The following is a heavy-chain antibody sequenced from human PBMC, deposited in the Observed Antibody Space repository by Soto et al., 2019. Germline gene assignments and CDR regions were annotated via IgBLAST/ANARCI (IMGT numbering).Heavy chain of an antibody. Sequence: QVQLVESGGGVVQPGRSLRLSCAASGFTFSSYGMHWVRQAPGKGLEWVAVISYDGSNKYYADSVKGRFTISRDNSKNTLYLQMNSLSAEDTAVYYCAKDQSGWLDYWGQGTLVTVSS. V-gene: IGHV3-30*18. J-gene: IGHJ4*02. CDR3: AKDQSGWLDY. CDR2: ISYDGSNK. D-gene: IGHD6-19*01. CDR1: GFTFSSYG.